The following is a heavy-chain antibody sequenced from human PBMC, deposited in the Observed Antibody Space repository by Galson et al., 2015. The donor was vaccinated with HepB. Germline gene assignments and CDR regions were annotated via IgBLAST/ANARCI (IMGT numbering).Heavy chain of an antibody. CDR3: ARNEGLRRWDFWSGKDIMYPDY. V-gene: IGHV1-46*01. J-gene: IGHJ4*02. D-gene: IGHD3-3*01. CDR2: INPSGGST. CDR1: GYTFTSYY. Sequence: SVKVSCKASGYTFTSYYMHWVRQAPGQGLEWMGIINPSGGSTSYAQKFQGRVTMTRDTSTSTVYMELSSLRSEDTAEYYCARNEGLRRWDFWSGKDIMYPDYWGQGTLVTVSS.